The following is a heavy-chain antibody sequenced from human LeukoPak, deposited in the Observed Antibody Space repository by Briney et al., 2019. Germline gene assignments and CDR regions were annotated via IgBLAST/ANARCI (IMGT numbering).Heavy chain of an antibody. D-gene: IGHD3-10*01. J-gene: IGHJ4*02. CDR2: IYYSGST. V-gene: IGHV4-59*01. CDR1: GGSMNSYY. CDR3: ARYYGSGSYYYYFDY. Sequence: SETLSLTCTVSGGSMNSYYWSWIRQPPGKGLEWIGYIYYSGSTKYNPSLTSRVTISLDTSKNQFSLGLSSVTAADTAVYYCARYYGSGSYYYYFDYWGQGTLVTVSS.